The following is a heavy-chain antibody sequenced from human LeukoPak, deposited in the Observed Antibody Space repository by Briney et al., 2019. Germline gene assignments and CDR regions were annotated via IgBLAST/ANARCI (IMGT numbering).Heavy chain of an antibody. CDR3: ARSGGWDDSGWYGEEGYFDS. CDR2: IYPGDSDT. V-gene: IGHV5-51*01. Sequence: GESLKISCKGSGYSFTSYWIAWVRQLPGKGLEWMGIIYPGDSDTRYSPSFQGQVTISADKSISTAYLQWSSLKASDSAMYYCARSGGWDDSGWYGEEGYFDSWGQGTLVTVSS. CDR1: GYSFTSYW. J-gene: IGHJ4*02. D-gene: IGHD6-19*01.